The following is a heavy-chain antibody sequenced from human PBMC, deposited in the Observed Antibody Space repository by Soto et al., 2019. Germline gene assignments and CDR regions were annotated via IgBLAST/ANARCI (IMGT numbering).Heavy chain of an antibody. CDR1: GFTFRSYA. CDR3: AKGKSPAYGDPTCH. CDR2: ISGSGGST. Sequence: EVQLLESGGGLVQPGGSLRLSCAASGFTFRSYAMSWFRQAPGKGLEWVSAISGSGGSTYYEDSVKGRFTISRDNSKNTLYLQMNSLRAEDTAVYYCAKGKSPAYGDPTCHWGQGTLVTVSS. D-gene: IGHD4-17*01. J-gene: IGHJ4*02. V-gene: IGHV3-23*01.